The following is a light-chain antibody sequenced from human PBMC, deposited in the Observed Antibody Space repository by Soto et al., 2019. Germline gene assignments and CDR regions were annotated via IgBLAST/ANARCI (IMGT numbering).Light chain of an antibody. J-gene: IGLJ2*01. CDR2: DVS. Sequence: QSVLTQPASVSGSPGQSITISCTGTSSDVGGYNYVSWYQQYPGKAPKLMIYDVSNRPSGVSNRFSGSKSGNTASLTISGLQAEDEADYYCRSYTGSSTLVFGGGTKLTVL. CDR1: SSDVGGYNY. V-gene: IGLV2-14*01. CDR3: RSYTGSSTLV.